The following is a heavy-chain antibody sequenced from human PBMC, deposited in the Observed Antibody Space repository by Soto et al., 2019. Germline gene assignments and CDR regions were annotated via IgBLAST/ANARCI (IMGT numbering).Heavy chain of an antibody. Sequence: PGGSLRLSCAASGFTFSSYWMSWVRQAPGKGLEWVARINRDGSEKYYVDSVKGRFTISRDNAKNSLYLQMNSLRAEDTAVYYCARDYPGGSYYDYWGQGTLVTVSS. CDR2: INRDGSEK. CDR1: GFTFSSYW. J-gene: IGHJ4*02. D-gene: IGHD1-26*01. CDR3: ARDYPGGSYYDY. V-gene: IGHV3-7*03.